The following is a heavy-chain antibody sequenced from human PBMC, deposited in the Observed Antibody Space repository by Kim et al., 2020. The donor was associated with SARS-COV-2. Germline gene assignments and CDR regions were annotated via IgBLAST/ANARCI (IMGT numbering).Heavy chain of an antibody. J-gene: IGHJ4*02. D-gene: IGHD1-26*01. V-gene: IGHV3-11*01. Sequence: YSGDPVKGRFTLSRDNAKNALYLDMTSLRADDTAVYYCARDRGGGSHIDYWGQGTLVTVSS. CDR3: ARDRGGGSHIDY.